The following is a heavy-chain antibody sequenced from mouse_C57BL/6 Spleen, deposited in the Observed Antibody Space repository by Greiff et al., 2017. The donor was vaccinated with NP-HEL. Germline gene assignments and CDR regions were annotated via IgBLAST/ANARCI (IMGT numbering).Heavy chain of an antibody. D-gene: IGHD2-2*01. CDR1: GYTFTDYY. Sequence: EVQLQQSGPVLVKPGASVKMSCMASGYTFTDYYMNWVKQSHGKSLEWIGVINPYNGGTSYNQKFKGKATLTVDKSSSTAYMELNSLTSEDSAVYYCARDMVTYYFDYWGQGTTLTVSS. CDR2: INPYNGGT. CDR3: ARDMVTYYFDY. J-gene: IGHJ2*01. V-gene: IGHV1-19*01.